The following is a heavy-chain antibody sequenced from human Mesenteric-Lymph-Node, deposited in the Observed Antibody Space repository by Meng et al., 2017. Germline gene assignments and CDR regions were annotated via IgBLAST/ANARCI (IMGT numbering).Heavy chain of an antibody. CDR1: GGSMRSTNW. CDR3: ARADKVRFDY. J-gene: IGHJ4*02. V-gene: IGHV4-4*02. CDR2: IYHSGST. Sequence: QGHLQESGPGLGKPSGTRCLTCSVSGGSMRSTNWWSWVRQPTGKGLEWIGEIYHSGSTNYNPSLKSRVSISVDKSKNQFSLKLSSVTAADTAVYYCARADKVRFDYWGQGTLVTVSS.